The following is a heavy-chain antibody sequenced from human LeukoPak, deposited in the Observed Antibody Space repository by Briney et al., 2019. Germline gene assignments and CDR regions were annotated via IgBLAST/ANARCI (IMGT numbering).Heavy chain of an antibody. J-gene: IGHJ4*02. CDR1: GYTFTDYY. Sequence: ASVKVSCKASGYTFTDYYMHWVRQAPGQGLEWMGWINPNSGGTNYAQKFQGRVTMTRDTSISTAYMELSRLRSDDTAVYYCAREGPIVGATHLVDYWGQGTLVTVTS. V-gene: IGHV1-2*02. CDR2: INPNSGGT. D-gene: IGHD1-26*01. CDR3: AREGPIVGATHLVDY.